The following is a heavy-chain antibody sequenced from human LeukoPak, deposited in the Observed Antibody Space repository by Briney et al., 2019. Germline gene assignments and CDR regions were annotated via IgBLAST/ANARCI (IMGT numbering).Heavy chain of an antibody. CDR3: ARRIGASIAVAGQLDY. CDR1: GGSISSSSYY. Sequence: SETLSLTCTVSGGSISSSSYYWGWIRQPPGKGLEWIGSIYYSGSTYYNPSLKSRVTISVDTSKNQFSLKLSSVTAADTAVYYCARRIGASIAVAGQLDYWGQGTLVTVSS. CDR2: IYYSGST. J-gene: IGHJ4*02. D-gene: IGHD6-19*01. V-gene: IGHV4-39*01.